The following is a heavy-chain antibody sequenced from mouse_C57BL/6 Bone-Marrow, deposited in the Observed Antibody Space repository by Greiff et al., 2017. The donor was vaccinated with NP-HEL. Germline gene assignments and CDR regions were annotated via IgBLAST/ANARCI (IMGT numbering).Heavy chain of an antibody. CDR3: ARDYGSLYYYAMDY. V-gene: IGHV14-2*01. D-gene: IGHD1-1*01. CDR2: IDPEDGET. J-gene: IGHJ4*01. Sequence: EVMLVESGAELVKPGDSVKLSCTASGFNIKDYYMHWVKQRTEQGLEWIGRIDPEDGETKYAPKFQGKATITADTSSNTAYLQLSSLTSEDTAVYYCARDYGSLYYYAMDYWGQGTSVTVSS. CDR1: GFNIKDYY.